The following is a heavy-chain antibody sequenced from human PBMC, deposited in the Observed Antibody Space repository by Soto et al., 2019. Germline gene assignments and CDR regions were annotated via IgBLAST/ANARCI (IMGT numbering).Heavy chain of an antibody. Sequence: SVKVSCKASGFTFTSSAVQWVRQARGQRLEWIGWIVVGSGNTNYAQKFQERVTITRDMSTSTAYMELSSLRSEDTAVYYCAADPMTTVTTQFDYWGQGTLVTVSS. V-gene: IGHV1-58*01. CDR2: IVVGSGNT. D-gene: IGHD4-17*01. J-gene: IGHJ4*02. CDR1: GFTFTSSA. CDR3: AADPMTTVTTQFDY.